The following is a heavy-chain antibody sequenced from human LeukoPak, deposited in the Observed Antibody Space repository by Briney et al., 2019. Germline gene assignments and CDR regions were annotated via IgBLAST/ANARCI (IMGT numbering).Heavy chain of an antibody. V-gene: IGHV4-61*01. CDR3: ARVLRAASWRSYDY. Sequence: PSEILSLTCTVSGGSVSNSLYYWSWIRQPPGKGLEWIGYIYYSGSTSYNPSLKSRVTISIDTSKSQFSLKLNSVTAADTAVYYCARVLRAASWRSYDYWGQGSLVTVSS. D-gene: IGHD6-25*01. J-gene: IGHJ4*02. CDR1: GGSVSNSLYY. CDR2: IYYSGST.